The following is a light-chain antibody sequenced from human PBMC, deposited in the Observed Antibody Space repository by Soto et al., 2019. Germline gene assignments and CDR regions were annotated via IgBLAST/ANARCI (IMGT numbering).Light chain of an antibody. J-gene: IGKJ1*01. Sequence: EIVLTQSPDTLSLSPGERVTLSCRASQSLSSSDFGWYQQRHGQAPRLLIYNTSNRATGIPDRFSGSGSGTHFTLTISRLEPEDFAVYYCQQYSSAPAWTFGQGNKVEIK. CDR2: NTS. V-gene: IGKV3-20*01. CDR3: QQYSSAPAWT. CDR1: QSLSSSD.